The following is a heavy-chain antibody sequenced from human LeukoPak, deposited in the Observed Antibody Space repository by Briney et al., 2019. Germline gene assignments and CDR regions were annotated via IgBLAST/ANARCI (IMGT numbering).Heavy chain of an antibody. Sequence: PGGSLRLSCAASGFTFDDYAMHWVRQAPGKGLEWVSGISWNSGSIGYADSVKGRFTISRDNAKNSLFLQMDSLRVEDTAVYYCARDLSRGDAFDIWGQGTMVTVSS. J-gene: IGHJ3*02. V-gene: IGHV3-9*01. CDR3: ARDLSRGDAFDI. CDR2: ISWNSGSI. D-gene: IGHD3-10*01. CDR1: GFTFDDYA.